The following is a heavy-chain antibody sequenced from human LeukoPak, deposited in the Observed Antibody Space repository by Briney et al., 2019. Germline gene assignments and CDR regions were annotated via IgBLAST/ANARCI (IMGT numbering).Heavy chain of an antibody. D-gene: IGHD6-13*01. CDR3: ARDFGQQLVPL. CDR1: GFTFSSYS. Sequence: PGGSLRLSCAASGFTFSSYSMNWVRQAPGKGLEWVSSISSSSSYIYYADSVKGRFAISRDNAKNSLYLQMNSLRAEDTAVYYCARDFGQQLVPLWGQGTLVTVSS. CDR2: ISSSSSYI. J-gene: IGHJ4*02. V-gene: IGHV3-21*01.